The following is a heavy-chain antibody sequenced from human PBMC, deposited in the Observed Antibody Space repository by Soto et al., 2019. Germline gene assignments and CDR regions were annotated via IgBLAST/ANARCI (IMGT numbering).Heavy chain of an antibody. CDR1: GYTFTNYG. D-gene: IGHD6-19*01. CDR2: ISAYNGNT. V-gene: IGHV1-18*01. J-gene: IGHJ3*02. CDR3: ARSSSGPPPDVFDI. Sequence: QVQLVQSGAEVKKPGASVKVSCKASGYTFTNYGISWVRQAPGQGLEWMGWISAYNGNTNYAQKLQGRVTMTTDTSTSTAYMELRSLSSDDTAVYCCARSSSGPPPDVFDIWGQGTMVTVSS.